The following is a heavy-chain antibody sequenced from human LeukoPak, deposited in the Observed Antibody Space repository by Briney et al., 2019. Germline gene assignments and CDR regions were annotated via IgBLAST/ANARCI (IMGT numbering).Heavy chain of an antibody. CDR2: IYSGGNT. Sequence: GGSLRLSCVASGFTVSSNYMSWVRQAPGKGLEWVSVIYSGGNTYYADSVKGRFTISRDNSKNTLYLQMNSPRAEDTAVYYCARGRPPFNFDYWGQGTLVTVSS. CDR1: GFTVSSNY. CDR3: ARGRPPFNFDY. V-gene: IGHV3-53*01. J-gene: IGHJ4*02.